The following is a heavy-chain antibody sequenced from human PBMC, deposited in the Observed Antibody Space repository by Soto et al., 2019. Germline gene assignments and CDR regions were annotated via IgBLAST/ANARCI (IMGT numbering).Heavy chain of an antibody. V-gene: IGHV3-53*04. CDR1: GFTVSNNY. Sequence: VQLVESGGALVQPGGSLRLSCAASGFTVSNNYMNWVRQAPGKGLQWVSLLYSGGTTYYAGSVTGRFTISRDTSKNTVYLQMNRLRPEDTAVYYCAAAIYGDWSFDYWGQGTLVTVSS. J-gene: IGHJ4*02. D-gene: IGHD4-17*01. CDR3: AAAIYGDWSFDY. CDR2: LYSGGTT.